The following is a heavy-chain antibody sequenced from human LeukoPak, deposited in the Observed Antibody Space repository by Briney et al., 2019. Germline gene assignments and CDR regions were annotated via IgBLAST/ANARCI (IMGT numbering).Heavy chain of an antibody. CDR3: AKLRETAGTGQANY. CDR1: GFTFSSYA. Sequence: GGSLRLSCAASGFTFSSYAMSWVRQAPGKGLEWVSAISGSGGSTYYADSVKGRLTISRDNSKDTLYLQTNSLRAEDTAVYFCAKLRETAGTGQANYWGQGTLVTVSS. D-gene: IGHD6-13*01. J-gene: IGHJ4*02. CDR2: ISGSGGST. V-gene: IGHV3-23*01.